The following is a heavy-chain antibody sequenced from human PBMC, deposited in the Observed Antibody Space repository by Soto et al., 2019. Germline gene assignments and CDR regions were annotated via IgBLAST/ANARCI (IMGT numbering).Heavy chain of an antibody. CDR3: ATSNWFDP. J-gene: IGHJ5*02. V-gene: IGHV4-39*01. CDR1: GGSISSRGYY. CDR2: IYYTGST. Sequence: QLQLQESGPGLVKPSETLSLTCTVSGGSISSRGYYWGWIRQPPGKGLEWSGTIYYTGSTSNNPPLKTRAPRSVDTSNNQFSLKLSSVTAAEAAVYYRATSNWFDPWGQGTLVTVSS.